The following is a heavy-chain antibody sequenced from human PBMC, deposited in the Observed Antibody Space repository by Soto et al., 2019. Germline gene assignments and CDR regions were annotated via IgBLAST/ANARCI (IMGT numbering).Heavy chain of an antibody. CDR2: ILHSGST. V-gene: IGHV4-38-2*01. CDR3: ATLPAAMYFYGSDV. D-gene: IGHD2-2*01. Sequence: GSLRLSCAASGFTFSDYYMSWIRQAPGKGLEWLGSILHSGSTYYNPSLKSRLTLSVDTSEDQFSLNLSSVTATDTGVYYCATLPAAMYFYGSDVWGPGTTVTVSS. J-gene: IGHJ6*02. CDR1: GFTFSDYY.